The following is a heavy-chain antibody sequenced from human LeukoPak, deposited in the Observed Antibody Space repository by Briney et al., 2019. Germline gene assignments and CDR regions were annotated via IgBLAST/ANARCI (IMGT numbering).Heavy chain of an antibody. J-gene: IGHJ6*03. CDR3: ARVMEVRLVYYYYMDV. CDR1: GFTFSSYG. Sequence: GGSLRLSCAASGFTFSSYGMHWVRQAPGKGLEWVAVIWYDGSNKYYADSVKGRFTISRDNSKNTLYLQMNSLRAEDTAMYYCARVMEVRLVYYYYMDVWGKGTTVTVSS. CDR2: IWYDGSNK. D-gene: IGHD2-8*01. V-gene: IGHV3-33*01.